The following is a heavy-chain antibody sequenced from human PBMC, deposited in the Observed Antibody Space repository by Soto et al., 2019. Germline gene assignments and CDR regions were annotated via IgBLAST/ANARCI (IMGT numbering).Heavy chain of an antibody. CDR1: GYTFTSYG. Sequence: QVQLVQSGAEVKKPGASVKVSCKASGYTFTSYGISWVRQAPGQGLEWMGWISAYNGNTNYAQKLQGRVTMTTDTSTSTAYMELRSRRSDDTAVYYCARVSVVVVPAARGSNPSWYGDYWGQGTLVTVSS. CDR3: ARVSVVVVPAARGSNPSWYGDY. J-gene: IGHJ4*02. V-gene: IGHV1-18*01. D-gene: IGHD2-2*01. CDR2: ISAYNGNT.